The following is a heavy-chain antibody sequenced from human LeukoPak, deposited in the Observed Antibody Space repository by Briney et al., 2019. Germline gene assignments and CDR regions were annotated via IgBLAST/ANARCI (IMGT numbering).Heavy chain of an antibody. D-gene: IGHD5-18*01. CDR1: GYTFTSYG. CDR3: ARLKGYSYGNFDY. J-gene: IGHJ4*02. Sequence: ASVKVSRKASGYTFTSYGISWVRQAPGQGLEWMGWISAYNGNTNYAQKLQGRVTMTTDTSTSTAYVELRSLRSDDTAVYYCARLKGYSYGNFDYWGQGTLVTVSS. CDR2: ISAYNGNT. V-gene: IGHV1-18*01.